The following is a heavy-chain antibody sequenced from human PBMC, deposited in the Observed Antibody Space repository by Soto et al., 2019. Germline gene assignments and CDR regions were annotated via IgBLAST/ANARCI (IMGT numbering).Heavy chain of an antibody. Sequence: GGSLRLSSAASDFDFSSYGIHWVRQSPGKGLEWVAASSYDGRETFYADSAKGRFTVSKEMSKNTAFLQMNALRHEDTAVYFCARDSGWPILNFDNWGQGTPVTVSS. CDR1: DFDFSSYG. D-gene: IGHD3-10*01. J-gene: IGHJ4*02. CDR2: SSYDGRET. V-gene: IGHV3-30*03. CDR3: ARDSGWPILNFDN.